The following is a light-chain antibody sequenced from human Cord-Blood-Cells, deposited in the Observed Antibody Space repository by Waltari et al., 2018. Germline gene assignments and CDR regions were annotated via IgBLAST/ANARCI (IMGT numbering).Light chain of an antibody. Sequence: EIVLTQSLATLSLSPGERATLSCRASQSVSSYLAWYQQKPGQAPRLLIYDASNRATGIPARFSGSGSGTDFTLTISSLEPEDFAVYYCQQRSNWPRGFTFGPGTKVDIK. V-gene: IGKV3-11*01. CDR1: QSVSSY. CDR2: DAS. J-gene: IGKJ3*01. CDR3: QQRSNWPRGFT.